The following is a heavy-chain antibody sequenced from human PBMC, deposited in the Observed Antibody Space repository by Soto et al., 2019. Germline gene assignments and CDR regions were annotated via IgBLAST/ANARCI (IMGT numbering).Heavy chain of an antibody. CDR1: GFMFSCCA. V-gene: IGHV3-23*01. Sequence: EVQLFDSGGGLVQPGGSLRLSCAASGFMFSCCAMSWVRQAPGKGLEWVSTIHGDGDYSHYTDSVEGRFTISRDNSRNTLYLQMDSLRADDTATYYCAKNRGAGDYTNWSFAVWGRGTLVAVSS. J-gene: IGHJ2*01. CDR2: IHGDGDYS. D-gene: IGHD2-2*02. CDR3: AKNRGAGDYTNWSFAV.